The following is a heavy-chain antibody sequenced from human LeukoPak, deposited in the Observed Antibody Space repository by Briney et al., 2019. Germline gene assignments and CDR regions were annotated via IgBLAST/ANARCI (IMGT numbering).Heavy chain of an antibody. CDR3: AREVEETYYYGSGSYGT. CDR1: GGTFSSYA. V-gene: IGHV1-69*05. J-gene: IGHJ5*02. Sequence: ASVKVSCKASGGTFSSYAISWVRQAPGQGLEWMGGIIPIFGTANYAQKLQGRVTMTTDTSTSTAYMELRSLRSDDTAVYYCAREVEETYYYGSGSYGTWGQGTLVTVSS. D-gene: IGHD3-10*01. CDR2: IIPIFGTA.